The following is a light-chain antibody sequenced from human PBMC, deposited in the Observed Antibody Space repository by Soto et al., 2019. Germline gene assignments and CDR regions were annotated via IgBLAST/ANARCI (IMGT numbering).Light chain of an antibody. CDR2: GAS. Sequence: EILMTQSPATLSVSPGGRATLSCRASQSISGTLAWYQQKPGKAPRLLIYGASTRATSFPARFSGSGSGTDFTLTISSLQSEDFAVYYCQQYNNWPWTFGQGTKVDIK. J-gene: IGKJ1*01. V-gene: IGKV3-15*01. CDR1: QSISGT. CDR3: QQYNNWPWT.